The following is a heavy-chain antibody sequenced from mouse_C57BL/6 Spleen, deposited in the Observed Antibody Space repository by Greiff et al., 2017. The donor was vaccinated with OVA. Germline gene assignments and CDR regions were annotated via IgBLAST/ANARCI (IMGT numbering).Heavy chain of an antibody. CDR2: IDPNSGGT. D-gene: IGHD1-1*01. CDR1: GYTFTSSW. Sequence: VQLQQPGAELVKPGASVKLSCKASGYTFTSSWMHWVKQRPGRGLEWLGRIDPNSGGTKYNEKFKSKATLTVDKPSSTAYMQLSSLTSEDSAVYYCARKDYGSSMDYWGQGTSVTVSS. J-gene: IGHJ4*01. CDR3: ARKDYGSSMDY. V-gene: IGHV1-72*01.